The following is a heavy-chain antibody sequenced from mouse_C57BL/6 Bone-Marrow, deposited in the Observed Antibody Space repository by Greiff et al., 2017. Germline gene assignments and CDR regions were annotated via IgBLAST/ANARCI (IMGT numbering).Heavy chain of an antibody. D-gene: IGHD1-1*01. CDR1: GYAFSSSW. V-gene: IGHV1-82*01. CDR2: IYPGDGDT. J-gene: IGHJ1*03. CDR3: KFITTVVRYFDV. Sequence: QVQLQQSGPELVKPGASVKISCKASGYAFSSSWMNWVKQRPGKGLEWIGRIYPGDGDTNYNGKFKGKATLTADKSSSTAYMQLSSLTSEDSAVYFCKFITTVVRYFDVWGTGTTVTVSS.